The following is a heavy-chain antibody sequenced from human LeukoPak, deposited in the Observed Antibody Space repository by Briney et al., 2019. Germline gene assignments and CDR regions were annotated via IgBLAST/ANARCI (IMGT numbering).Heavy chain of an antibody. V-gene: IGHV1-46*01. CDR3: ARDVQNVLRYFDWLSRPGAYYYYGMDV. Sequence: ASVKVSCKASGYTFTSYYMHWVRQAPGRGLEWMGMINPSGGSTSYAQKFQGRVTMTRDTSTSTVYMELSSLRSEDTAVYYCARDVQNVLRYFDWLSRPGAYYYYGMDVWGQGTTVTVSS. CDR2: INPSGGST. D-gene: IGHD3-9*01. J-gene: IGHJ6*02. CDR1: GYTFTSYY.